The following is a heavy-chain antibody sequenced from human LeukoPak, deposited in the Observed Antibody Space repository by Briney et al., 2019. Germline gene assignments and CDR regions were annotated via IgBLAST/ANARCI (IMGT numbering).Heavy chain of an antibody. CDR2: IYSGGST. CDR3: ARGGSSYNDEHEEFDY. J-gene: IGHJ4*02. Sequence: PGGSLRLSCAASGFTVSSNYMSWVRQAPGKGLEWVSVIYSGGSTYYADSVKGRFTISRDNSKNTLYLQMNSLRAEDTAVYYCARGGSSYNDEHEEFDYWGQGTVVTVSS. CDR1: GFTVSSNY. V-gene: IGHV3-66*01. D-gene: IGHD3-22*01.